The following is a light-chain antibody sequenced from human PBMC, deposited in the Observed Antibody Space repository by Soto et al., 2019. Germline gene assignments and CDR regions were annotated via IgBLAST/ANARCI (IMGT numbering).Light chain of an antibody. CDR2: AAS. Sequence: DIQMTQSPSSLSASVGDRVTITCRASQGISDYLAWYQQKPGKVPKLLIYAASTLQSGVPSRFSGSGSGTDFTLTTGGLRPEDVATYYCQRYNGAPGMFAQGTKVEV. J-gene: IGKJ1*01. V-gene: IGKV1-27*01. CDR1: QGISDY. CDR3: QRYNGAPGM.